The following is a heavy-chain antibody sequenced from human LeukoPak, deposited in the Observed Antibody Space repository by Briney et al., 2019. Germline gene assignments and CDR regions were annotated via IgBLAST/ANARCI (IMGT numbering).Heavy chain of an antibody. Sequence: ASVKVSCKASGYTFTGYYMHWVRQAPGQGLEWMGWINPNSGGTNYAQKFQGRVSMTRDTSISTAYMELSRLRSDDTAVYYCARDRVTAETGLDYWGQGTLVTVSS. J-gene: IGHJ4*02. D-gene: IGHD6-13*01. CDR2: INPNSGGT. CDR1: GYTFTGYY. CDR3: ARDRVTAETGLDY. V-gene: IGHV1-2*02.